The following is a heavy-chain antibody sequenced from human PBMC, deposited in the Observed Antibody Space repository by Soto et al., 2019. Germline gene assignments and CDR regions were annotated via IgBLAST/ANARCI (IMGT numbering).Heavy chain of an antibody. Sequence: ASVKVSCKASGYTFTGYYMHWVRQAPGQGLEWMGWINPNSGGTNYQQKFQGWVTGTREKSISTAYMELSRLRSDDKAVYYCARDSLLIAAAGTVHAFDIWGQGTMVTVSS. CDR2: INPNSGGT. CDR3: ARDSLLIAAAGTVHAFDI. J-gene: IGHJ3*02. CDR1: GYTFTGYY. V-gene: IGHV1-2*04. D-gene: IGHD6-13*01.